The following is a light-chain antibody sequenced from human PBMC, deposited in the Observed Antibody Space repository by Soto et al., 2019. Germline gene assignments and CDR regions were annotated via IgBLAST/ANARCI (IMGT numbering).Light chain of an antibody. V-gene: IGKV1-39*01. CDR3: QQSHSAPLT. J-gene: IGKJ4*01. CDR2: AAS. Sequence: QMTQSPSSLFASVGDRVTITCRSSQSITSHLNWYQQKVGQSPKLLIYAASTLQSGVPPRFSGSGSGTEFTLTISGLQREDFATYCCQQSHSAPLTFGGGTKVEI. CDR1: QSITSH.